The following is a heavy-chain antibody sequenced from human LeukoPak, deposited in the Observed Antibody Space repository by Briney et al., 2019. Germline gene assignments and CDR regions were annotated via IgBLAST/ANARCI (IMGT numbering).Heavy chain of an antibody. Sequence: PSETLSLTCTVSGYSISSGYNWGWIRQPPGKGLEWIGSFHHSGTTYYNPSLKSRVTLSGDTSNNQFSLRLNSVTAADTAVYYCARDAPGTEAAEGFDPWGQGTLVTVSS. J-gene: IGHJ5*02. D-gene: IGHD6-13*01. CDR2: FHHSGTT. V-gene: IGHV4-38-2*02. CDR1: GYSISSGYN. CDR3: ARDAPGTEAAEGFDP.